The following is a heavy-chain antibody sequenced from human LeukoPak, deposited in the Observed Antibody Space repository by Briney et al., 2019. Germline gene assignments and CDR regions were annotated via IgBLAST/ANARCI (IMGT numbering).Heavy chain of an antibody. CDR3: ARGLRTYDFWSGYYPSGYYYYGMDV. J-gene: IGHJ6*02. D-gene: IGHD3-3*01. CDR2: INPSGST. V-gene: IGHV4-34*01. Sequence: SETLSLTCAVYGGSFNGYYWSWIRQPPGKGLEWIGEINPSGSTNYNPSLKSRVTISVNTSKNQFSLKLSSVTAADTAVYYCARGLRTYDFWSGYYPSGYYYYGMDVRGQGNTVTVSS. CDR1: GGSFNGYY.